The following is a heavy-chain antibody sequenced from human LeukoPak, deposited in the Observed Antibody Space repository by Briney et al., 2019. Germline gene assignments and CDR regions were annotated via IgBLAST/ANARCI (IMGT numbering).Heavy chain of an antibody. CDR3: ARAGGFFSPFGY. J-gene: IGHJ4*02. CDR2: IYRTGRT. V-gene: IGHV4-4*02. CDR1: GDSISNNYL. D-gene: IGHD3-3*01. Sequence: SETLSLTCAVSGDSISNNYLWRWVRQFPGKGLEYIGEIYRTGRTNYNPSLKSRVTISVDTSKNQFSLKLSFVTAADTAVYYCARAGGFFSPFGYWGQGTLVTVSS.